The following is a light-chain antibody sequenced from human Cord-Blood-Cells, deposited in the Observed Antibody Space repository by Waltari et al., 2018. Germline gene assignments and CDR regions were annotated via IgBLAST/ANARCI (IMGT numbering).Light chain of an antibody. CDR3: CSYAGSSTHYV. V-gene: IGLV2-23*01. Sequence: QSALTQPASVSGSPGQSITISCTGTSSDVGSYNLVSWYQQHPGKAPKRMIYEGSKRPSGVSNRFSGSKSGNTASLTISGLQAEDEADYYCCSYAGSSTHYVFGTGTKVTVL. J-gene: IGLJ1*01. CDR2: EGS. CDR1: SSDVGSYNL.